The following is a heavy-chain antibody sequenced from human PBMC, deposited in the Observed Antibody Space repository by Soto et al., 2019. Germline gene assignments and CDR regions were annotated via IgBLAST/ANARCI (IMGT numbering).Heavy chain of an antibody. D-gene: IGHD3-10*01. V-gene: IGHV4-59*12. CDR3: ARLKRGRGGLPPDYYYSYGMEV. J-gene: IGHJ6*02. CDR1: GGSFSPNY. CDR2: IYYGGTT. Sequence: SETLSLTCNVSGGSFSPNYWSWIRQPPGKGLEWVGYIYYGGTTSYNPSLKSRVTISLETSKNQFSLRLSSVTAADTAVYYCARLKRGRGGLPPDYYYSYGMEVWGQGTTVTVSS.